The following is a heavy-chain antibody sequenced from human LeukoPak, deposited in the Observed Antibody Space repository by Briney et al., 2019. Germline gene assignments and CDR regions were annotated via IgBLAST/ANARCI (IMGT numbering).Heavy chain of an antibody. CDR1: GYSISNHYY. D-gene: IGHD4-17*01. V-gene: IGHV4-38-2*01. Sequence: PSETLSLTCAVSGYSISNHYYWGWIRQPPGKGLEWIGSYYHTGSSYYNPSLQSRVAISIDTSKNQFSLEPASVTAADTAVYYCASVTRSMSRFFDLWGRGTLVIVSS. CDR2: YYHTGSS. J-gene: IGHJ2*01. CDR3: ASVTRSMSRFFDL.